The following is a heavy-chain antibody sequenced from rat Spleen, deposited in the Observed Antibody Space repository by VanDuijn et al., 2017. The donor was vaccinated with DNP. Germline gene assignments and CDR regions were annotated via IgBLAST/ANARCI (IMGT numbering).Heavy chain of an antibody. D-gene: IGHD3-1*01. J-gene: IGHJ2*01. V-gene: IGHV2-45*01. CDR3: ARGGLYDYFDY. CDR1: GFSLTSYN. CDR2: MWSGGST. Sequence: QVQLKESGPGLVQPSETLSLTCTVSGFSLTSYNVHWVRQPPGKGLEWMGVMWSGGSTDYNSALKSRLSISRDTSKNQVFLKMNSLQSEDTTTYYCARGGLYDYFDYWGQGVMVTVSS.